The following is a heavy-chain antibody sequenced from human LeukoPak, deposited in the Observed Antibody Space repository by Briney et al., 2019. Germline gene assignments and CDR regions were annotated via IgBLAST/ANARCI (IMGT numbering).Heavy chain of an antibody. CDR2: INPSGGST. V-gene: IGHV1-46*01. CDR1: GYTFTGYY. CDR3: ARFAYYYDSSGGFNYNPDIDY. J-gene: IGHJ4*02. D-gene: IGHD3-22*01. Sequence: ASVKVSCKASGYTFTGYYMHWVRQAPGQGLEWMGIINPSGGSTSYAQKFQGRVTMTRDMSTSTVYMELSSLRSEDTAVYYCARFAYYYDSSGGFNYNPDIDYWGQGTLVTVSS.